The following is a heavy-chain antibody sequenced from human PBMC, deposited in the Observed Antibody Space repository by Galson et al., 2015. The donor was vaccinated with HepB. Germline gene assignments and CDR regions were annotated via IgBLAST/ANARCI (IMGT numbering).Heavy chain of an antibody. CDR2: ISASGATT. CDR1: GFIFSSYD. Sequence: SLRLSCAASGFIFSSYDMTWVRQAPGKGLEWVSDISASGATTNYADSVKGRFTISRDNSKNTVFLHMNSLRADDTAVYHCAKWGPRSGWYDDYWGQGALVTVSS. CDR3: AKWGPRSGWYDDY. V-gene: IGHV3-23*01. D-gene: IGHD6-19*01. J-gene: IGHJ4*02.